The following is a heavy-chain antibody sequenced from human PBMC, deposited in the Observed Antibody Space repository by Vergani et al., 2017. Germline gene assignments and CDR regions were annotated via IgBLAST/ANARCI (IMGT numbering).Heavy chain of an antibody. CDR1: GFSFRNAW. V-gene: IGHV3-15*07. Sequence: EVQLVESGGGIVKPGGSLRLSCVASGFSFRNAWMNWVRRTPGKGLEWVGRIKSTFDRGTTDYAAAVNGRFTISRDNSKSTLYLQMNSLRTEDTAVYYCATNSCGTPGCQIEYFREWGQGTLVTVSS. D-gene: IGHD1-1*01. CDR2: IKSTFDRGTT. CDR3: ATNSCGTPGCQIEYFRE. J-gene: IGHJ1*01.